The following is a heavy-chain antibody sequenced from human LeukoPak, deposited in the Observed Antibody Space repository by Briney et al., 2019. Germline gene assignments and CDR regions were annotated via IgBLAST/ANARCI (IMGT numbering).Heavy chain of an antibody. J-gene: IGHJ4*02. D-gene: IGHD4-11*01. V-gene: IGHV4-34*01. CDR2: INHSGSA. CDR3: ARGQGTVTTH. CDR1: GGSFSGYY. Sequence: SETLSLTCAVSGGSFSGYYWTWIRQPPGKGLEWIGEINHSGSANYNPSLMSRVTISLDTSRNHFSLNLSSVTAADTAVYYCARGQGTVTTHWGQGTLVTVSS.